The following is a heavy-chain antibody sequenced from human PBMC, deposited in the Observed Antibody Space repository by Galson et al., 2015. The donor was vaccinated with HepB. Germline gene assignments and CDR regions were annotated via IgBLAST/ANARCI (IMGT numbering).Heavy chain of an antibody. D-gene: IGHD3-16*02. J-gene: IGHJ6*02. Sequence: SLRLSCAASGFTFSSYSMNWVRQAPGKGPEWVSSVSRSSDYIYYADSVKGRFTISRDSAKNSLYLQMNSLRAEDTAVYYCARDVIVRTHCAFDVWGQETTVTVSS. V-gene: IGHV3-21*01. CDR3: ARDVIVRTHCAFDV. CDR2: VSRSSDYI. CDR1: GFTFSSYS.